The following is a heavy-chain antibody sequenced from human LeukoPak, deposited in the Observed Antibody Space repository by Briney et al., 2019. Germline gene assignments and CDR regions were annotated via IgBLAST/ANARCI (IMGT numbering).Heavy chain of an antibody. CDR1: GFTFSNYY. CDR3: ARECNYYDSSGYYWGGFDY. J-gene: IGHJ4*02. CDR2: ISSSGSTI. D-gene: IGHD3-22*01. Sequence: KPGGSLRLSCAASGFTFSNYYMSWIRQAPGKGLEWVSYISSSGSTIYYADSVKGRFTISRDNAKNSLYLQMNSLRAEDTAVYYCARECNYYDSSGYYWGGFDYWGQGTLVTVSS. V-gene: IGHV3-11*04.